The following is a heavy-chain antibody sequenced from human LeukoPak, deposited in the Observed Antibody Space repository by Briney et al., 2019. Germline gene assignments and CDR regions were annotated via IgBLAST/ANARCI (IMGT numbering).Heavy chain of an antibody. Sequence: SQTLSLTCTVSGGSISSGGYSWSWIRQPPGKGLEWIGYIYYSGSTYYNPSLKSRVTISVDTSKNQFSLKLSSVTAADTAVYYCARGAAEVYYYYYMDVWGKGTTVTVSS. CDR3: ARGAAEVYYYYYMDV. D-gene: IGHD6-13*01. CDR2: IYYSGST. CDR1: GGSISSGGYS. V-gene: IGHV4-31*03. J-gene: IGHJ6*03.